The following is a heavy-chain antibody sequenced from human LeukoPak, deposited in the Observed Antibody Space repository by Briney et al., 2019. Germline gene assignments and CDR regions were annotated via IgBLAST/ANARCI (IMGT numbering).Heavy chain of an antibody. CDR3: ARDPIIAVAGTGAHAFDI. V-gene: IGHV1-46*01. D-gene: IGHD6-19*01. CDR1: GYTFTSYY. Sequence: ASVKVSCKASGYTFTSYYMHWVRQAPGQGLEWMGIINPSGGSTSYAQKFQGRVTMTRDMSTSTVYMELSSLRSEDTAVYYCARDPIIAVAGTGAHAFDIWGQGTMVTVSS. J-gene: IGHJ3*02. CDR2: INPSGGST.